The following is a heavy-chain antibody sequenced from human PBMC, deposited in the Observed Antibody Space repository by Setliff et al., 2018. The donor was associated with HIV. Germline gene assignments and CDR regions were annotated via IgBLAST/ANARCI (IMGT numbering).Heavy chain of an antibody. CDR2: IYHSGAT. Sequence: PSETLSLTCAVSGDSINSFFWWTWVRQFPGKGLDWIGEIYHSGATDYKPSLKSRVTISVDKSKKQLSLKLTSVTAADTAVYYCARSNTSKSLDYWGQGTLVTVSS. CDR3: ARSNTSKSLDY. CDR1: GDSINSFFW. D-gene: IGHD7-27*01. V-gene: IGHV4-4*02. J-gene: IGHJ4*02.